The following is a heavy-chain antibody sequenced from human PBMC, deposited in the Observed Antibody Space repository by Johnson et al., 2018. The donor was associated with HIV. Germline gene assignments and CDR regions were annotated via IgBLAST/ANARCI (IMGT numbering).Heavy chain of an antibody. J-gene: IGHJ3*02. Sequence: QVQLVESGGGLVKPGGSLRLSCAASGFTFSNYAMHWVRQAPGKGLEWVAVISYDGSNKYYADSVKGRFTISRDNSKNTLYLQMNSLRAEDTAVYYCASSSPRDAFDIWGQGTMVTVSS. CDR1: GFTFSNYA. CDR3: ASSSPRDAFDI. CDR2: ISYDGSNK. V-gene: IGHV3-30*03.